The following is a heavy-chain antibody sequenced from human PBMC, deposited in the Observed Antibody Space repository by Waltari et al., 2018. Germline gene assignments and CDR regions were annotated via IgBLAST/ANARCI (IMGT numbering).Heavy chain of an antibody. V-gene: IGHV3-23*04. D-gene: IGHD1-26*01. Sequence: EVQLVESGGGLVQPGGSLRLSCAASGFTFSSYAMSWVRQAPGKGLAWVVAMRGRGGSTYYADSVKGLYTITGDNSKNGLYLQMYSLRAEDTAVYYGAKEGEVGATTGPLVDYWGQGTLVTVSS. CDR2: MRGRGGST. CDR1: GFTFSSYA. CDR3: AKEGEVGATTGPLVDY. J-gene: IGHJ4*02.